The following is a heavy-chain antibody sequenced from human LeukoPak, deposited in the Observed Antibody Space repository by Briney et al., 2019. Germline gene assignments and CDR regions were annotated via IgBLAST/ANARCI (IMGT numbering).Heavy chain of an antibody. CDR1: GGSVSSGSYY. J-gene: IGHJ4*02. CDR3: ARQSTGILTGYHRGGYYFDY. CDR2: IYYSGST. D-gene: IGHD3-9*01. V-gene: IGHV4-61*01. Sequence: SETLSLTCTVSGGSVSSGSYYWSWIRQPPGKGLEWIGYIYYSGSTNYNPSLKSRVTISVDTSKNQFSLKLSSVTAADTAVYYCARQSTGILTGYHRGGYYFDYWGQGTLVTVSS.